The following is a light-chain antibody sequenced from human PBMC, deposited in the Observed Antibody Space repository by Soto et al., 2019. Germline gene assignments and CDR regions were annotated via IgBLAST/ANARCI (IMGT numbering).Light chain of an antibody. V-gene: IGKV3-15*01. CDR2: GAS. CDR1: QSVSTN. Sequence: EVVMTQSPAALSVSPGERATLSCKASQSVSTNLAWYQRRPGQAPRLLFYGASTRATDIPARFSGRGSGTEFTLTISSLQSEDIAVYYCQQYNDGISLGQGTRLEI. J-gene: IGKJ5*01. CDR3: QQYNDGIS.